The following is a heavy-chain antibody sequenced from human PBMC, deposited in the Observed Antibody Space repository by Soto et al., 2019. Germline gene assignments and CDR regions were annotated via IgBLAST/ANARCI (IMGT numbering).Heavy chain of an antibody. CDR1: GFTFSSYG. V-gene: IGHV3-30*18. D-gene: IGHD6-19*01. J-gene: IGHJ5*02. CDR2: ISYDGSNK. CDR3: AKDRIAVAEPNWFDP. Sequence: GSLRLSCAASGFTFSSYGMHWVRQAPGKGLEWVAVISYDGSNKYYADSVKGRFTISRDNSKNTLYLQMNSLRAEDTAVYYCAKDRIAVAEPNWFDPWGQGTLVTVSS.